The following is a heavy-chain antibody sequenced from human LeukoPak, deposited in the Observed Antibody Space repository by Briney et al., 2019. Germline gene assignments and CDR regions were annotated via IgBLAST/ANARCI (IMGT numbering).Heavy chain of an antibody. CDR1: AGSISSYY. CDR3: ARVSLDFWSGYPHYFDY. Sequence: SETLSLTCTVSAGSISSYYWTWIRQPPGKGLEWIGYIYYSGSTNYNPSLKGRVAISVDTSKNQFSLKLSSVTAADTAVYYCARVSLDFWSGYPHYFDYWGQGTLVTVSS. J-gene: IGHJ4*02. CDR2: IYYSGST. V-gene: IGHV4-59*12. D-gene: IGHD3-3*01.